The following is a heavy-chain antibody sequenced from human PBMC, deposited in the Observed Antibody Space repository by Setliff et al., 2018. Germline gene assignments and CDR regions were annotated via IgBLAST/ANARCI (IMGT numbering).Heavy chain of an antibody. D-gene: IGHD2-15*01. V-gene: IGHV4-39*01. CDR2: IDYSGNT. J-gene: IGHJ4*02. CDR3: ARRRRSCSGASCHFDY. Sequence: SETLSLTCTVSGDSISGVSHYWGWIRQSPGRGLEWLGSIDYSGNTFYNPSLKSRVSMSVDTSTKQFSLMLSSMTAADATVYYCARRRRSCSGASCHFDYWGRGALVTVSS. CDR1: GDSISGVSHY.